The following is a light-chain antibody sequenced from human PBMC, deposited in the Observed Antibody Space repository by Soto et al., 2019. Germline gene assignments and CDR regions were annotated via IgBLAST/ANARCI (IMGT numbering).Light chain of an antibody. J-gene: IGKJ1*01. V-gene: IGKV1-39*01. CDR2: AAS. CDR3: QQSYSTLWT. CDR1: QSISSY. Sequence: DIHMTQSPSSLSASVVGIVTIACLASQSISSYLNWYQQKPGKAPKLLIYAASSLQSGVPSRFSGSGSGTDFTLTISSLQPEDFATYYCQQSYSTLWTFGQGTKVDIK.